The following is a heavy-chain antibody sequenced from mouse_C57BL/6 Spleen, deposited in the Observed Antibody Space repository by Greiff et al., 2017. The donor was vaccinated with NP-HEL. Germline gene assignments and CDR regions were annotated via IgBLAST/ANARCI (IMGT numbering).Heavy chain of an antibody. CDR1: GYTFTSYW. J-gene: IGHJ2*01. CDR2: IHPNSGST. D-gene: IGHD1-1*01. Sequence: QVQLQQPGAELVKPGASVKLSCKASGYTFTSYWMHWVKQRPGQGLEWIGMIHPNSGSTNYNEKFKSKATLTVDKSSSTAYMQLSSLTSEDSAVYYCARAPFITTVVGGYYFDYWSQGTTLTVSS. V-gene: IGHV1-64*01. CDR3: ARAPFITTVVGGYYFDY.